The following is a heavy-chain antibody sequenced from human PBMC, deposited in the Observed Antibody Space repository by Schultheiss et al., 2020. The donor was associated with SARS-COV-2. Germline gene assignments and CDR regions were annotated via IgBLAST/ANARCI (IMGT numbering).Heavy chain of an antibody. J-gene: IGHJ2*01. D-gene: IGHD3-9*01. CDR2: INWNGGST. CDR1: GFTFSSYG. V-gene: IGHV3-20*04. CDR3: ARGGLRYFDWLIWYFDL. Sequence: GGSLRLSCAASGFTFSSYGMSWVRQAPGKGLEWVSGINWNGGSTGYADSVKGRFTISRDNAKNSLYLQMNSLRAEDTALYYCARGGLRYFDWLIWYFDLWGRGTLVTVSS.